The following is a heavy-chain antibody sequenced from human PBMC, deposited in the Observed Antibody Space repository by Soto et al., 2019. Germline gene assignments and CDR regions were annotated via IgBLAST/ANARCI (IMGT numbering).Heavy chain of an antibody. Sequence: QVQLVESGGGVVQPGRSLRLSCAASGFTFSSYGMHWVRQAPGKGLEWVAVIWYDGSNKYYADSVKGRFTISRDNSKNTLYLQMNSLRAEDTAVYYCARDHWITISDYYYGLDVWGQGTTVTVSS. CDR2: IWYDGSNK. D-gene: IGHD3-3*01. CDR1: GFTFSSYG. CDR3: ARDHWITISDYYYGLDV. J-gene: IGHJ6*02. V-gene: IGHV3-33*01.